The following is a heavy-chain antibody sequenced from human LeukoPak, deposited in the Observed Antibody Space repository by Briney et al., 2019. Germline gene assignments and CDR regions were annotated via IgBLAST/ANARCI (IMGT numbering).Heavy chain of an antibody. Sequence: GGSLRLSCAASEFTFSSYSMNWVRQAPGKGLVWVSHINSGGSITSYADSVKGRFTISRDNAKNTLYLQMNSLRAEDTAVYYCARDAVDTANAVWGQGTTVTVSS. J-gene: IGHJ6*02. V-gene: IGHV3-74*01. D-gene: IGHD5-18*01. CDR1: EFTFSSYS. CDR3: ARDAVDTANAV. CDR2: INSGGSIT.